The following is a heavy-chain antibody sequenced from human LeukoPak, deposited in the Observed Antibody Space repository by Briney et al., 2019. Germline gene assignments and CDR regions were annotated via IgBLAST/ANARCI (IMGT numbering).Heavy chain of an antibody. Sequence: SETLSLTCTVSGASISSYYWTWVRQPPGQGLEWIAYIYYTGSTNYNSSLKSRVTISLDTSKNQISLKLSSVTAADTAVYYCARQLLGYCSSTSCFYYYYMDVWGKGTTVTVSS. J-gene: IGHJ6*03. CDR3: ARQLLGYCSSTSCFYYYYMDV. CDR1: GASISSYY. V-gene: IGHV4-59*01. CDR2: IYYTGST. D-gene: IGHD2-2*01.